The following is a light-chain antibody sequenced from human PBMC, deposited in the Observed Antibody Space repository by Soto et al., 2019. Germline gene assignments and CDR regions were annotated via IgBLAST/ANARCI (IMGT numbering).Light chain of an antibody. CDR2: EVT. CDR1: SGDIGSYNR. CDR3: SSYTNINTRACV. Sequence: QSVLTQPASVSGSPGQSITISYTGTSGDIGSYNRVSWYQQHPGKAPKLIIYEVTDRPSGVSNRFSGSKSGNTASLTISGLQAEDEAEYYCSSYTNINTRACVFGTGTKVNVL. J-gene: IGLJ1*01. V-gene: IGLV2-14*01.